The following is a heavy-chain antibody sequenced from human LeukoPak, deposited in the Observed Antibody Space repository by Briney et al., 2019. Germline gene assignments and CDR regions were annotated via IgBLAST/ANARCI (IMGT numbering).Heavy chain of an antibody. CDR3: ARAPNYYDSSGYYSGAFDI. CDR2: IYSGGST. Sequence: GGSLRLSCAASGFTVSSNYMSWVRQAPGKGLEWVSVIYSGGSTYYADSVKGRFTISRDNSKNTLYLQMNSLRAEGTAVYYCARAPNYYDSSGYYSGAFDIWGQGTMVTVSS. CDR1: GFTVSSNY. J-gene: IGHJ3*02. D-gene: IGHD3-22*01. V-gene: IGHV3-66*01.